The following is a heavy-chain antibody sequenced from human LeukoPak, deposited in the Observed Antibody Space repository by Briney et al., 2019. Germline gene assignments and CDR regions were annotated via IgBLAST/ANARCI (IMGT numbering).Heavy chain of an antibody. J-gene: IGHJ4*02. CDR2: INQDGSKQ. V-gene: IGHV3-7*03. CDR1: GFTFTNYW. D-gene: IGHD5-12*01. CDR3: ARGYSGYVFLDY. Sequence: GGSLRLSCAASGFTFTNYWMNWVRQAPGKGLEGVATINQDGSKQYYVDSVKGRFTISRDNAKNSLYLRMSSLRAEDTALYYCARGYSGYVFLDYWGQGTLVTVSS.